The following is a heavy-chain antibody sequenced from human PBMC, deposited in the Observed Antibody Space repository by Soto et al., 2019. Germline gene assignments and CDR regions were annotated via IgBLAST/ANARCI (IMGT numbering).Heavy chain of an antibody. V-gene: IGHV4-59*08. CDR2: IYYTGSA. D-gene: IGHD6-19*01. CDR3: ASGFAIGRYTYYIHY. CDR1: GGSISSYY. Sequence: SETLSLTCTVSGGSISSYYWSWIRQPPGKGLECLGYIYYTGSANYNPSLKSRVTMSVDTSKNQIFLTLSSVTAADTAFYYCASGFAIGRYTYYIHYWGQAPLVSGSS. J-gene: IGHJ4*02.